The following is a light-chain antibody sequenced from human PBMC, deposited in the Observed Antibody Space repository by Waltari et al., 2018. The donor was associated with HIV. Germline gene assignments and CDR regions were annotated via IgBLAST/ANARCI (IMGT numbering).Light chain of an antibody. V-gene: IGLV3-21*02. Sequence: SYVLTQPPSVSVAPGQTARITCGGNNIGTKNMHWYQQRPGQAPVLVVSDDSDRPSDIPGRFSGSNSANTATLSISRVEAGDEADYYCQVWDYNSDRWVFGGGTKLTVL. J-gene: IGLJ3*02. CDR3: QVWDYNSDRWV. CDR1: NIGTKN. CDR2: DDS.